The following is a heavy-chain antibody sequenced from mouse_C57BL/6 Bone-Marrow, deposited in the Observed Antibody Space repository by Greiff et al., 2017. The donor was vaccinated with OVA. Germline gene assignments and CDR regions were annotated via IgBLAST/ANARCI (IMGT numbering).Heavy chain of an antibody. CDR2: IDPSDSYT. D-gene: IGHD2-4*01. Sequence: VQLQQSGAELVMPGASVKLSCKASGYTFTSYWMHWVKPRPGQGLEWIGEIDPSDSYTNYNQKFKGKSTLTVDKSSSTVYMQLSSLTSEDSAVYYCAFYYDYGGYFDYWGQGTTLTVSS. CDR3: AFYYDYGGYFDY. J-gene: IGHJ2*01. CDR1: GYTFTSYW. V-gene: IGHV1-69*01.